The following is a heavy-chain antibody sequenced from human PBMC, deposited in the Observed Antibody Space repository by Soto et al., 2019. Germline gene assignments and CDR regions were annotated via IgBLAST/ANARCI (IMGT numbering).Heavy chain of an antibody. Sequence: GGSLRLSCAASGFTFSSYGMHWVRQAPGKGLEWVAVISYDGSNKYYADSVKGRFTISRDNSKNTLYLQMNSLRAEDTAVYYCAKFGGLRYFEWLLAGSWMYAFEIWGPGTMVTVSS. CDR1: GFTFSSYG. V-gene: IGHV3-30*18. CDR2: ISYDGSNK. J-gene: IGHJ3*02. CDR3: AKFGGLRYFEWLLAGSWMYAFEI. D-gene: IGHD3-9*01.